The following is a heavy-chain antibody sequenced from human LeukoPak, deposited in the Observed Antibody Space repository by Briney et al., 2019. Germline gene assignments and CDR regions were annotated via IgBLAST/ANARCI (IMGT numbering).Heavy chain of an antibody. CDR3: ARVKVGASRYDY. J-gene: IGHJ4*02. V-gene: IGHV4-4*07. D-gene: IGHD1-26*01. CDR1: GGSISSYY. Sequence: NSSETLSLTCTVSGGSISSYYWSWIRQPAGKGLEWIGRIYTSGSTNYNPSLKSRVTISVDTSKNQFSLKLSSVTAADTAVYYCARVKVGASRYDYWGQGTLVTVSS. CDR2: IYTSGST.